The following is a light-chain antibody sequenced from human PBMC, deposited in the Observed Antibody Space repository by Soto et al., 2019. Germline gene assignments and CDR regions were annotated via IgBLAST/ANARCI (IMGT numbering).Light chain of an antibody. J-gene: IGLJ3*02. CDR1: SSDVGNYKY. Sequence: QSVLTQSPSASGSPGQSVTISCTGTSSDVGNYKYVSWYQQHPGKAPKLMIYEVSKRLSGVPDRFSGSKSGNTASLTVSGLQVEDEADYYCSSYAGSNLWVFGGGTKLTVL. CDR3: SSYAGSNLWV. V-gene: IGLV2-8*01. CDR2: EVS.